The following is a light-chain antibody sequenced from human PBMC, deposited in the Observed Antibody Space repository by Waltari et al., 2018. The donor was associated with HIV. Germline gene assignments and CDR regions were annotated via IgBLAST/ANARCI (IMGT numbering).Light chain of an antibody. V-gene: IGKV4-1*01. Sequence: DIVMTQSPDSLDVSLGERATINCKSSQSVLYSSNNKNYLAWYQQKPGQPPKLLIYWASTRESGVPDRFSGSGSGTDFTLTISSLQAEDVAVYYCQQYYSTRTFGQGTRLEIK. CDR2: WAS. J-gene: IGKJ5*01. CDR1: QSVLYSSNNKNY. CDR3: QQYYSTRT.